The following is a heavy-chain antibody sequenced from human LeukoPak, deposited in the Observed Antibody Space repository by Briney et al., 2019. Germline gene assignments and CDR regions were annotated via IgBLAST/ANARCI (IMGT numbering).Heavy chain of an antibody. J-gene: IGHJ3*02. V-gene: IGHV4-59*01. Sequence: SETLSLTCTVSGGSISSYYWSWIRQPPGKGLEWIGYIYYSGSTNYNPSLKSRVTISVDTSKNQFSLKLSSVTAADTAVYYCASGTALWCGELLYGEAFDIWGQGTMVTVSS. CDR3: ASGTALWCGELLYGEAFDI. D-gene: IGHD3-10*01. CDR1: GGSISSYY. CDR2: IYYSGST.